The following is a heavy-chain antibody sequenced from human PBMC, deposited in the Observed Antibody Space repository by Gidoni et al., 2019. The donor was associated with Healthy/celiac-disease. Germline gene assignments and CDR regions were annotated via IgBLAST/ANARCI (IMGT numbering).Heavy chain of an antibody. Sequence: QVPLVESGGGVVQPGRSLRLSCAASGFTFSSYAMHWVRQAPGKGLEWVAVISYDGSNKYYADAVKGRFTISRDNSKNTLYLQMNSLRAEDTAVYYCARAANGDDSSGYYDYWGQGTLVTVSS. D-gene: IGHD3-22*01. J-gene: IGHJ4*02. CDR2: ISYDGSNK. CDR1: GFTFSSYA. CDR3: ARAANGDDSSGYYDY. V-gene: IGHV3-30-3*01.